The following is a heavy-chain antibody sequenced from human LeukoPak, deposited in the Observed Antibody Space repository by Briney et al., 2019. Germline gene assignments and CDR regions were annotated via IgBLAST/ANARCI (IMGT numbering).Heavy chain of an antibody. J-gene: IGHJ4*02. CDR2: IYSGGST. V-gene: IGHV3-66*02. Sequence: PGGSLRLSCAASGFTVSSNYMSWVRQAPGKGLEWVSVIYSGGSTYYADPVKGRFTISRDNSKNTLYLQMNSLRAEDTAVYYCARSSSIAARYFDYWGQGTLVTVSS. CDR3: ARSSSIAARYFDY. D-gene: IGHD6-6*01. CDR1: GFTVSSNY.